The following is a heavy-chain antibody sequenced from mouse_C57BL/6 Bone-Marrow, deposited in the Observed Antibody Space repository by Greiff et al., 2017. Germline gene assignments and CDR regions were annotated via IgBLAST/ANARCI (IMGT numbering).Heavy chain of an antibody. D-gene: IGHD1-1*01. CDR1: GFSLTSYG. V-gene: IGHV2-2*01. CDR3: ARNFDYYGSSPWFAY. J-gene: IGHJ3*01. Sequence: VQLVESGPGLVQPSQSLSITCTVSGFSLTSYGVHWVRQSPGKGLEWLGVIWSGGSTDYNAAFISRLSISKDNSKSQVFFKMNSLQADDTAIYYCARNFDYYGSSPWFAYWGQGTLVTVSA. CDR2: IWSGGST.